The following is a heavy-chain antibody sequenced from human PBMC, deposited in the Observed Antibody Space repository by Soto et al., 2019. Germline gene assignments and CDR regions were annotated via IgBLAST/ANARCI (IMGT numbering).Heavy chain of an antibody. J-gene: IGHJ6*02. CDR2: IIPISGTA. Sequence: QVQLVQSGAEVKKPGSSVKVSCKASGGTFSSYAISWVRQAPGQGLEWMGGIIPISGTANYAEKFQGRSTTTADDATRRSDMELRSLSSEDKAAYYCGGSQRSSTSLVTYYYYYDGMDVWGQGTTVTVSS. CDR1: GGTFSSYA. V-gene: IGHV1-69*01. CDR3: GGSQRSSTSLVTYYYYYDGMDV. D-gene: IGHD2-2*01.